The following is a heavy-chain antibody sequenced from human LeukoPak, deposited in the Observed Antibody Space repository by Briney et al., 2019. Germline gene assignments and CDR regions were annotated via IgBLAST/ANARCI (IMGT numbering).Heavy chain of an antibody. CDR1: GFTFGDYA. CDR3: TRPKYSGSYGIDY. Sequence: GGSLRLSCTASGFTFGDYAMSWARQAPGKGLEWVGFIRSKAFGETTEYAASVEGRFTISRDDSKSIAYLQMNSLKTEDTAVYYCTRPKYSGSYGIDYWGQGTLVTVSS. D-gene: IGHD1-26*01. V-gene: IGHV3-49*04. J-gene: IGHJ4*02. CDR2: IRSKAFGETT.